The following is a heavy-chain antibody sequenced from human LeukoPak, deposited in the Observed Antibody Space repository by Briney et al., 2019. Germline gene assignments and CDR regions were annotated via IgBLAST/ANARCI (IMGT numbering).Heavy chain of an antibody. Sequence: PSETLSLTCTVSGGSISSSIYYWEWLRQLPGKGLEWIGSIFYSGSAYYTPSLKSRLTISVDTSKNQFSLKLTSVTAADTAVYYCARDGGDYVHWGQGTLVTVSS. V-gene: IGHV4-39*07. D-gene: IGHD4-17*01. CDR2: IFYSGSA. CDR1: GGSISSSIYY. J-gene: IGHJ4*02. CDR3: ARDGGDYVH.